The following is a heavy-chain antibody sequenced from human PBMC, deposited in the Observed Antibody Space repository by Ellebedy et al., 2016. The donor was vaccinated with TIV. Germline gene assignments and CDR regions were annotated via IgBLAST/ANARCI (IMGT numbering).Heavy chain of an antibody. D-gene: IGHD2-2*01. CDR1: GFTFSSYG. V-gene: IGHV3-30*18. J-gene: IGHJ6*02. CDR3: AKGPDIVVVPAAILVARNDRPEYYGMDV. CDR2: ISYDGSNK. Sequence: GGSLRLSXAASGFTFSSYGMHWVRQAPGKGLEWVAVISYDGSNKYYADSVKGRFTISRDNSKNTLYLQMNSLRAEDTAVYYCAKGPDIVVVPAAILVARNDRPEYYGMDVWGQGTTVTVSS.